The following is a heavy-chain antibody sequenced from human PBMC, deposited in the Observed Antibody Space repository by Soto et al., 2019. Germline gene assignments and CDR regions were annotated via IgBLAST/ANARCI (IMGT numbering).Heavy chain of an antibody. Sequence: QVQLQESGPGLVKPSDTLSLTCAISGGPMTNYYCSWFRQSPGQGLEWLGYMNYDGYTSYNPSLRIRVTISLGTSKKYFSLNLNSVTAADTALYYCARQGFGPLHGLVDVWGQGTTVTVSS. J-gene: IGHJ6*02. CDR1: GGPMTNYY. D-gene: IGHD3-10*01. V-gene: IGHV4-59*08. CDR2: MNYDGYT. CDR3: ARQGFGPLHGLVDV.